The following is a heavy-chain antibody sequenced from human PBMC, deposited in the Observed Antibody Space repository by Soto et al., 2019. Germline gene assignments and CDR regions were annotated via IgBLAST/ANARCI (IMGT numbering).Heavy chain of an antibody. CDR1: GFTFNNYA. J-gene: IGHJ4*02. V-gene: IGHV3-23*01. D-gene: IGHD3-16*01. CDR2: ISNSGGGT. Sequence: EVQLLESGGGLVQPGGSLRLSCAASGFTFNNYAMSWVRQAPGKGLEWVSSISNSGGGTYYADAVKGRFTISRDNSKNTLYLQMNSLRAEDTAVYYGTKGCGGVYTMRDHWGQGNMVTVSS. CDR3: TKGCGGVYTMRDH.